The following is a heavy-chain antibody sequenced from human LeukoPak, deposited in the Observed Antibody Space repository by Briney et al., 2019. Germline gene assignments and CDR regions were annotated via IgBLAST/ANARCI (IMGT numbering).Heavy chain of an antibody. D-gene: IGHD5-12*01. CDR1: GGSISNYY. Sequence: SETLSLTCTVSGGSISNYYWSWIRQPPGKGLEWIGYIYYTGNTNYNPSLKSRVTISVDTSKNHFSLKLSSVTAADTAVYYCARDSGTNGGAFDYWGQGTQVTVSS. CDR3: ARDSGTNGGAFDY. CDR2: IYYTGNT. J-gene: IGHJ4*02. V-gene: IGHV4-59*01.